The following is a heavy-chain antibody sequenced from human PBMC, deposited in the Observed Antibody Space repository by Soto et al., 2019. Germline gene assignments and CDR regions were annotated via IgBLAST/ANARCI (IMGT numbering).Heavy chain of an antibody. CDR1: GFTFSSYA. J-gene: IGHJ6*02. CDR2: IGDSGTPT. D-gene: IGHD2-2*01. Sequence: EVQLLESGGGLVQPGGSLRLSCAASGFTFSSYAMKWVRQAPGKGLERVSLIGDSGTPTYYADSVKGRFTISRDNSGNTLFLEMYSLRAEDTAVYYCARYIPGVRYYGMDVWGQGTTVTVSS. V-gene: IGHV3-23*01. CDR3: ARYIPGVRYYGMDV.